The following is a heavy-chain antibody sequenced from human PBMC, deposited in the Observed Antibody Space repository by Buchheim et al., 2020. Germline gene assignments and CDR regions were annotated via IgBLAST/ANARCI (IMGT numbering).Heavy chain of an antibody. CDR2: MYYDGKNE. J-gene: IGHJ4*02. V-gene: IGHV3-33*01. Sequence: QVQLVESGGSVVQPGGSLRLSCAASGFDFNNYAMHWVRQVPGKGLEWVAVMYYDGKNEFYGDSVRGRFTISRDNSERMVYLQMNNLRAEDTAIYYCATDPYASAWYYFDNWGQGT. CDR1: GFDFNNYA. CDR3: ATDPYASAWYYFDN. D-gene: IGHD6-19*01.